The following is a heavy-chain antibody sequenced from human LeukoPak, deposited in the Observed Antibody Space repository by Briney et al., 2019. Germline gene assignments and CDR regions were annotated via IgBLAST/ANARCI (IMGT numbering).Heavy chain of an antibody. J-gene: IGHJ4*02. CDR2: INSDGSTT. CDR3: VRDRGGLPIVY. V-gene: IGHV3-74*01. CDR1: GFTFSGYW. D-gene: IGHD3-10*01. Sequence: GGSLRLSCAASGFTFSGYWMHWVRQVPGKGLVWVSRINSDGSTTTYADSVKGRFTISRHNDKNTLYLQMKSVRAEDTAVYYCVRDRGGLPIVYWGQGSLVTVSS.